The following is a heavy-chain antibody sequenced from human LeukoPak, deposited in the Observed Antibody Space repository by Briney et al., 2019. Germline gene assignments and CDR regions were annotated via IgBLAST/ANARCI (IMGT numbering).Heavy chain of an antibody. CDR1: GASISTYY. J-gene: IGHJ6*03. CDR3: ASGHRVGYCSSTSCYFHYYYMDV. CDR2: VHSNGIT. V-gene: IGHV4-4*07. Sequence: SETLSLTCTVSGASISTYYWSWIRQPAGKGLEWIGRVHSNGITNYNPSLESRVTMSEDTSKNQISLNLISVTAADTAVYYCASGHRVGYCSSTSCYFHYYYMDVWGKGTTVTVSS. D-gene: IGHD2-2*01.